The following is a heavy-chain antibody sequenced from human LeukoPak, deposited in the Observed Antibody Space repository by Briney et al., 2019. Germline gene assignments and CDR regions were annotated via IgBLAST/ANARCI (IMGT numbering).Heavy chain of an antibody. CDR3: ASDRDYHGKAY. CDR1: GFTVSSNY. V-gene: IGHV3-66*01. J-gene: IGHJ4*02. Sequence: PGGSLRLSCAASGFTVSSNYMSWVRQAPGKGLEWVSVIYSGGSTYYADSVKGRFNISRDNSKNTLYLQMNSLRAEDSAVYYCASDRDYHGKAYWGQGTLVTVSS. D-gene: IGHD4/OR15-4a*01. CDR2: IYSGGST.